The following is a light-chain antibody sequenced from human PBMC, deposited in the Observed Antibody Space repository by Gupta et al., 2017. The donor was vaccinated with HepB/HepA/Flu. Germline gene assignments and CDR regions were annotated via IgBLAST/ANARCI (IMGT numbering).Light chain of an antibody. CDR3: SSYTSSNTLV. CDR1: SSDVGGYNY. J-gene: IGLJ3*02. V-gene: IGLV2-14*03. Sequence: QSALTQPVSVSGSPGQSITIFCSGTSSDVGGYNYVSWYQQHPGKASTLKIKDVSNRPSWVSNRFSGAKSGDTASLTISELQAEDEADYYCSSYTSSNTLVFGGGTKLTVL. CDR2: DVS.